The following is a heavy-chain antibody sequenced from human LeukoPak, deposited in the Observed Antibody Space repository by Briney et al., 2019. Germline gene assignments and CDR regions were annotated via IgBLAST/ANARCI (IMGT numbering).Heavy chain of an antibody. CDR2: FDPEDGET. J-gene: IGHJ6*02. Sequence: ASVKVSCKVSGYTLPELSMHWVRQAPGKGLEWMGGFDPEDGETIYAQKFQGRVTMTEDTSTDTAYMELSSLRSEDTAVYYCATDGKFHYYYYGMDVWGQGTTVTVSS. CDR3: ATDGKFHYYYYGMDV. D-gene: IGHD1-26*01. V-gene: IGHV1-24*01. CDR1: GYTLPELS.